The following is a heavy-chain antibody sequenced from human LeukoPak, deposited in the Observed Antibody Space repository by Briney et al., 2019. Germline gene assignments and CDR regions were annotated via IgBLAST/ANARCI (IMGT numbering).Heavy chain of an antibody. V-gene: IGHV4-61*05. CDR2: IYYSGST. J-gene: IGHJ6*02. D-gene: IGHD6-13*01. CDR3: ARIAAAGTPDAYYYYYYGMDV. CDR1: GGSISSSSYY. Sequence: PSETLSLTCTVSGGSISSSSYYWGWIRQPPGKGLEWIGYIYYSGSTNYNPSLKSRVTISVDTSKNQFSLKLSSVTAADTAVYYCARIAAAGTPDAYYYYYYGMDVWGQGTTVTVSS.